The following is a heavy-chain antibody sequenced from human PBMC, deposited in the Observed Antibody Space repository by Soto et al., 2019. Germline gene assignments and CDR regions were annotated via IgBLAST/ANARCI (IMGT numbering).Heavy chain of an antibody. CDR1: GGSISSSSYY. V-gene: IGHV4-39*01. J-gene: IGHJ4*02. CDR2: IYYSGST. D-gene: IGHD3-10*01. CDR3: ARLPFGEFVFDY. Sequence: SETLSLTCTVSGGSISSSSYYWGWIRQPPGKGLEWIGSIYYSGSTYYNPSLKSRVTISVDTSKNQFSLKLSSVTAADTAVYYCARLPFGEFVFDYWGQGTLVT.